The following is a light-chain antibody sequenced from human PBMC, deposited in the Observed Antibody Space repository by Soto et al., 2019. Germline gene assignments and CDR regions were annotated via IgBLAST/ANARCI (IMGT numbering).Light chain of an antibody. CDR3: MQIAYWPHT. Sequence: DVVMTQSPLSLPVTLGQPASISCRSSQSLVQRDGNTYLKWYHQSPGLPPRRLFYMVSNRDTGVPDRFSGSGAGTDFTLEISRVEAEDVGVYYCMQIAYWPHTFGQGTKLEIK. CDR1: QSLVQRDGNTY. J-gene: IGKJ2*01. CDR2: MVS. V-gene: IGKV2-30*02.